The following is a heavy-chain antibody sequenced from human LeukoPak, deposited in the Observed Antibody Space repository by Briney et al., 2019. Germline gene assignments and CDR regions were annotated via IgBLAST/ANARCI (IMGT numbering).Heavy chain of an antibody. Sequence: GGSLRLSCAASGFTFSSYWMSWVRQAPGKGLEWVANIKQDGSEKYYVDSVKGRFTISRDNAKNSLYLQMNSLRAEDTAVYYCARGLNTIVVVPRDVWELGLFFDYWGQGTLVTVSS. CDR1: GFTFSSYW. D-gene: IGHD2-2*01. CDR2: IKQDGSEK. CDR3: ARGLNTIVVVPRDVWELGLFFDY. V-gene: IGHV3-7*01. J-gene: IGHJ4*02.